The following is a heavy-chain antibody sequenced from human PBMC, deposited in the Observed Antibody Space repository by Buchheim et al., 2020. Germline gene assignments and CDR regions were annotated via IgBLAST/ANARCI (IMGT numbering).Heavy chain of an antibody. CDR3: AREDGELYFDY. D-gene: IGHD1-7*01. V-gene: IGHV3-30*04. J-gene: IGHJ4*02. Sequence: QVQLVESGGGVVQPGRSLRLSCAASGFTFSSYAMHWVRQAPGKGLEWVAMISYDGRSENYVDSVKGRFTISRDNSENTLYLQMNSLRVEDTAVYYCAREDGELYFDYWGQGTL. CDR1: GFTFSSYA. CDR2: ISYDGRSE.